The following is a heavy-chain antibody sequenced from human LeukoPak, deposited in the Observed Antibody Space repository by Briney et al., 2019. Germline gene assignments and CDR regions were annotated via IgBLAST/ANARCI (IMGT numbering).Heavy chain of an antibody. Sequence: SETLSLTCAVYGGSFSSYYWSWIRQPPGKGLEWIGEINHSGSTNYNPSLKSRVTISVDTSKNQFSLKLSSVTAADTAVYYCARSLHYYASDRMTYYYGMDVWGQGTTVTVSS. CDR2: INHSGST. V-gene: IGHV4-34*01. CDR3: ARSLHYYASDRMTYYYGMDV. D-gene: IGHD3-10*01. CDR1: GGSFSSYY. J-gene: IGHJ6*02.